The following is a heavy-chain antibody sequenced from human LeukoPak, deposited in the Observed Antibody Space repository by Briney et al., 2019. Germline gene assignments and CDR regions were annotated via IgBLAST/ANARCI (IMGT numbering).Heavy chain of an antibody. CDR2: IYHSGST. Sequence: RTSQTLSLTCAVSGYSISSGYYWGWIQQPPGKGLEWIGSIYHSGSTYYNPSLKSRVTISVDTSKNQFSLKLSSVTAADTAVYYCASDGGSTAYFDYWGQGTLVTVSS. CDR1: GYSISSGYY. D-gene: IGHD4-17*01. CDR3: ASDGGSTAYFDY. V-gene: IGHV4-38-2*01. J-gene: IGHJ4*02.